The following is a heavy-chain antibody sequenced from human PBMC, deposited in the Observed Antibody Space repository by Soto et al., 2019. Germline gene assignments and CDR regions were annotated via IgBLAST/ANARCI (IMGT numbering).Heavy chain of an antibody. CDR1: GGSISSSSYF. V-gene: IGHV4-39*01. D-gene: IGHD2-21*02. CDR2: IYYSGST. Sequence: SETLSLTCSVSGGSISSSSYFWGWIRQPPGKGLEWIGSIYYSGSTYYNPSLKSRVTVSVDTSKNQFSLKLSSVTAADTAVYYCARHPSDFWFDPWGQGPLVTVSS. CDR3: ARHPSDFWFDP. J-gene: IGHJ5*02.